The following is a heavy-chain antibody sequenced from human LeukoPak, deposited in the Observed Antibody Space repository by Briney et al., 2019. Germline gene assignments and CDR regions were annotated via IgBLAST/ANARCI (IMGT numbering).Heavy chain of an antibody. CDR3: ARDALSYDYSWGSYRHLGIDP. V-gene: IGHV1-46*01. CDR1: GCTFTTYY. J-gene: IGHJ5*02. Sequence: ASVKVSCKASGCTFTTYYMHWVRQAPGQGLEWMAIINPTGGTTDYAQKFHGRITVTRDTSTSTVYMELTTLTSEDTAVYYCARDALSYDYSWGSYRHLGIDPWGQGTLVTVSS. D-gene: IGHD3-16*02. CDR2: INPTGGTT.